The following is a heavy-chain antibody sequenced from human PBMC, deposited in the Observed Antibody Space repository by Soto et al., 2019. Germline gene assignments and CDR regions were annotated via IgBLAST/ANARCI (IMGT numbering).Heavy chain of an antibody. CDR2: INTSGSSI. CDR1: GFSFSVYY. V-gene: IGHV3-11*01. D-gene: IGHD6-19*01. Sequence: QLQMVESGGGLVKPGGSLRLSCAASGFSFSVYYMSWIRQAPGKGLEWISLINTSGSSIYYADSVKGRFTISRDNAKSSLFLQMNSLRDEDTAVYYCAKDAHSSGWYVGAWGQGTLVTVSS. CDR3: AKDAHSSGWYVGA. J-gene: IGHJ5*02.